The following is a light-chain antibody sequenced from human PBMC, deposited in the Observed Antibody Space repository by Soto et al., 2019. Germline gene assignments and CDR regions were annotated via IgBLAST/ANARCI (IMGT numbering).Light chain of an antibody. J-gene: IGLJ3*02. Sequence: QAVVTQPPSASGTPGQRVAISCSGSSSNIGSNTVNWYQQLPGTAPKLLIYSNNQRPSVVPDRFSASKSGTSASLAISGLQSEDEADYYCAAWDDGLNGSWVFGGGTKLTVL. V-gene: IGLV1-44*01. CDR1: SSNIGSNT. CDR2: SNN. CDR3: AAWDDGLNGSWV.